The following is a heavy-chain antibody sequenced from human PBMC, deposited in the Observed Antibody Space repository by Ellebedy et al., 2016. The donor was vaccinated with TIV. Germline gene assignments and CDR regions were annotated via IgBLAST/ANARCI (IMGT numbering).Heavy chain of an antibody. D-gene: IGHD4-23*01. CDR3: ARTGGNSGNDAFDN. CDR1: GVTFSSYG. J-gene: IGHJ3*02. Sequence: PGGSLRLSCAASGVTFSSYGMHWIRQAPGKGLEWVVVIWYYGSNKYTADPVKGRFTISRDNSKNTLYLQMNSLSAEDTAVYYCARTGGNSGNDAFDNWGQGTMVTVSS. CDR2: IWYYGSNK. V-gene: IGHV3-33*01.